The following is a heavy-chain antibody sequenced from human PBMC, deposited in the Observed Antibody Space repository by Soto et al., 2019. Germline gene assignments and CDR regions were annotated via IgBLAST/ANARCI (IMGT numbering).Heavy chain of an antibody. D-gene: IGHD5-12*01. CDR2: INTYNGMT. CDR1: GYTFMNYH. CDR3: AKSPRGEMATD. J-gene: IGHJ4*02. V-gene: IGHV1-18*01. Sequence: QVQLVQSGGAVKKPGASVTVSCKASGYTFMNYHITWVRQAPGQGLEWMAWINTYNGMTDYAQRFQGRVTMTRDTSTNTGYMELRNLGSDDTAVYFCAKSPRGEMATDWGQGTLVTVSS.